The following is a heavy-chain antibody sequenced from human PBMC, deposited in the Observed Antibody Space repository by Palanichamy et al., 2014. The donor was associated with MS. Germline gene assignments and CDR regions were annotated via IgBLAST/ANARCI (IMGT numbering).Heavy chain of an antibody. J-gene: IGHJ4*02. CDR2: IKSKPDGGTT. CDR1: GFTFSNAW. Sequence: EVQLVESGGGLVKPGGSLRLSCAASGFTFSNAWMSWVRQAPGKGLEWVGRIKSKPDGGTTDYAAPVKGRFTISRDDSKNTLYLQMNSLETEDTAVYYCTTANGDYSGYAPRYWGQGTLVTVSS. CDR3: TTANGDYSGYAPRY. V-gene: IGHV3-15*01. D-gene: IGHD5-12*01.